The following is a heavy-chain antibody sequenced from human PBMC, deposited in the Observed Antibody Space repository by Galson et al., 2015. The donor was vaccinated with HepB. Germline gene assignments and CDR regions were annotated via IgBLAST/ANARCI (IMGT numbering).Heavy chain of an antibody. J-gene: IGHJ3*01. D-gene: IGHD3-16*01. CDR2: IKPEGSDK. CDR1: GFAFSRSW. CDR3: ARDDADQVGDDDGYDV. V-gene: IGHV3-7*03. Sequence: SLRLSCAASGFAFSRSWMSWVRQAPGKGLEWVANIKPEGSDKDYVDSVKGRFTVYRDNAKNALYLQMNSLRGEDTAVYYCARDDADQVGDDDGYDVWGQGAMVTVSS.